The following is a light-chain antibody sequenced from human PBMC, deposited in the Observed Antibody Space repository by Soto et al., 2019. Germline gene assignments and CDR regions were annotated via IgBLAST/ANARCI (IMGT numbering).Light chain of an antibody. CDR2: GAS. CDR1: QSVSSN. J-gene: IGKJ1*01. Sequence: EIVMTQSPATLSVSPREKATLSCRASQSVSSNLAWYQQKPGQAPRLLIYGASTRATGIPARFSGSGSGTEFTLTISSLQSEDFAVYYCQQYNNWQTFGQGTNVDIK. V-gene: IGKV3-15*01. CDR3: QQYNNWQT.